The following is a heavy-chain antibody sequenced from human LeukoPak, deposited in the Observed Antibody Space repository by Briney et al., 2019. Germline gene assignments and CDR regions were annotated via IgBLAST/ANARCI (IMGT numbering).Heavy chain of an antibody. CDR2: INHSGST. CDR1: GGSFSGYY. V-gene: IGHV4-34*01. D-gene: IGHD3-22*01. J-gene: IGHJ4*02. Sequence: PSKTLSLTCAVYGGSFSGYYWSWIRQPPGKGLEWIGEINHSGSTNYNPSLKSRVTISVDTSKNQFSLKLSSVTAADTAVYYCARTRYYDSSGRIDYWGQGTLVTVSS. CDR3: ARTRYYDSSGRIDY.